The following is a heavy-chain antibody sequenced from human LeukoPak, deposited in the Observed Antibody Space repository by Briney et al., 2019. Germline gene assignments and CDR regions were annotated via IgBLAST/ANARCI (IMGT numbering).Heavy chain of an antibody. CDR3: ARLASYGMDV. J-gene: IGHJ6*04. V-gene: IGHV5-51*01. CDR2: IYPVDSAT. CDR1: GYRFTSYW. Sequence: GEPLKISCQGSGYRFTSYWIGGVRRMPGKGLEWMQIIYPVDSATRHRPSFQGQVAISAEKSISTAYLQWSSLKASDTAMYYCARLASYGMDVWGKGTTVTVSS.